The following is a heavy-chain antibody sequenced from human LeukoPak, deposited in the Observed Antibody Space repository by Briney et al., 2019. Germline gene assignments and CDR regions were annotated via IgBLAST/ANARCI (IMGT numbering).Heavy chain of an antibody. CDR1: GYTFTSYG. Sequence: ASVKVSCKASGYTFTSYGISWVRQAPGQGLEWMGWISAYNGNTNYAQKLQGRVTMTTNTSTSTAYMALRSLRSDDTAVYYCARDVPWGGSYLGLDAFDIWGQGTMVTVSS. CDR2: ISAYNGNT. CDR3: ARDVPWGGSYLGLDAFDI. J-gene: IGHJ3*02. V-gene: IGHV1-18*01. D-gene: IGHD1-26*01.